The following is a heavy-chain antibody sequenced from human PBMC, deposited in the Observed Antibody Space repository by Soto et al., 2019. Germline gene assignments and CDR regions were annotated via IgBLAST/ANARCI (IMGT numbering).Heavy chain of an antibody. CDR3: ARVISVYRSPSITDY. CDR1: GYTFTTYG. D-gene: IGHD6-19*01. CDR2: ISTYKTNT. J-gene: IGHJ4*02. V-gene: IGHV1-18*04. Sequence: QVQLVQSGAEVKKPGASVKVSCKASGYTFTTYGISWVRQAPGQGLEWMGWISTYKTNTNYAQNFQGRVTKTTDTSTSTAYLALRSPRSDDTAVYYCARVISVYRSPSITDYWGQGTLVTVSS.